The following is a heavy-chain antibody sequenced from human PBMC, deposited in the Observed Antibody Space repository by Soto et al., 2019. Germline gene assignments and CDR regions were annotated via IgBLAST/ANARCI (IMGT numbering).Heavy chain of an antibody. J-gene: IGHJ5*02. CDR3: AKDLYVQPPSGWFDP. Sequence: PGGSLRLSCAASGFTFSSYWMHWVRQVPGKGLVWVSRINDDGSRESYADSVKGRFTISRDNSKSTLYLQMMSLRAEDTAVYYCAKDLYVQPPSGWFDPWGQGTVVTVSS. CDR2: INDDGSRE. D-gene: IGHD1-26*01. V-gene: IGHV3-74*01. CDR1: GFTFSSYW.